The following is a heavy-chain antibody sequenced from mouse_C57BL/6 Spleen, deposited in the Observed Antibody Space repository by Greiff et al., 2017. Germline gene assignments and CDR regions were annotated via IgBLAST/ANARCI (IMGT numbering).Heavy chain of an antibody. D-gene: IGHD3-2*02. CDR2: IDPETGGT. CDR1: GYTFTDYE. J-gene: IGHJ2*01. CDR3: TGSDYRYYFDY. Sequence: VQLQQSGAELVRPGASVTLSCKASGYTFTDYEMHWVKQTPVHGLEWIGAIDPETGGTAYNQKFKGKATLTADKSSSTAYMELRSLTSEDSAVYYCTGSDYRYYFDYWGQGTTLTVSS. V-gene: IGHV1-15*01.